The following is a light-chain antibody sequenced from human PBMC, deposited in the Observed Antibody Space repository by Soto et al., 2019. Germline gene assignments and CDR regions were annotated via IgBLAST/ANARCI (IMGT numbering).Light chain of an antibody. J-gene: IGKJ4*01. CDR1: QAISSH. CDR2: AAS. Sequence: DIQLTQSPSFLSASVGDRVTITCRASQAISSHLAWHQQKPGKAPKLLIYAASTLQIGVPSGFGGSGSGTEFTLTITSLQPEDFATYYCQQVKTYPLTFGGGTKVEIK. CDR3: QQVKTYPLT. V-gene: IGKV1-9*01.